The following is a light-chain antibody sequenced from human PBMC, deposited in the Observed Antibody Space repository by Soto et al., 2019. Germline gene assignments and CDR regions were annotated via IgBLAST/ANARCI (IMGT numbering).Light chain of an antibody. V-gene: IGLV3-1*01. CDR1: KLGDKY. CDR2: QDN. J-gene: IGLJ2*01. Sequence: SYELTQPPSVSVSPGQTASISCSGDKLGDKYACWYQQKPGQSPVLVISQDNKRPSGIPERFSGSNSGNTATLTISGTQTMDEADYYCQAGDSSTVVFGGGTKLTVL. CDR3: QAGDSSTVV.